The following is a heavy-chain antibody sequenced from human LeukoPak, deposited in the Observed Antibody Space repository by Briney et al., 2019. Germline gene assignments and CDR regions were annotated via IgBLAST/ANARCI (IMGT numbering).Heavy chain of an antibody. CDR1: GGSISSSSYY. D-gene: IGHD6-19*01. V-gene: IGHV4-39*01. CDR3: ARRVAVAGTYFDY. CDR2: IYYSGST. Sequence: SETLSLTCTVSGGSISSSSYYWGWTRQPPGKGLEWIGSIYYSGSTYYNPSLKSRVTISVDTSKNQFSLKLSSVTAADTAVYYCARRVAVAGTYFDYWGQGTLVTVSS. J-gene: IGHJ4*02.